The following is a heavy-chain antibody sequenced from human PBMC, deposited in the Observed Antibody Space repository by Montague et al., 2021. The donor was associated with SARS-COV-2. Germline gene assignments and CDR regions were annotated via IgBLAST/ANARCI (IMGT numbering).Heavy chain of an antibody. D-gene: IGHD4-23*01. CDR3: ARLRDDYVGTYGTFDN. V-gene: IGHV4-39*01. J-gene: IGHJ3*02. Sequence: SETLSLTCTVSGGSISSRSYYWGWIRQPPGKGLERIGSIYYSGSTYYXXXLKSRVTISVDTSKNQFSLKLSSVTAADTAVYYCARLRDDYVGTYGTFDNWGQGTMVTVSS. CDR1: GGSISSRSYY. CDR2: IYYSGST.